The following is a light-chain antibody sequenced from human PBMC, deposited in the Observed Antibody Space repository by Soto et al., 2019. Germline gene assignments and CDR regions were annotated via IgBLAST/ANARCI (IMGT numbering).Light chain of an antibody. J-gene: IGKJ1*01. CDR1: QTISSW. Sequence: DIQMTQSPSTLSLSVLDIVTITCRASQTISSWLAWYQQKPGKAPKVLISKASTLESGVPARFSGSGSGTDFTLTISSLQPEDFATYYCQKYNSAPPTFGQGTKVDIK. V-gene: IGKV1-5*03. CDR2: KAS. CDR3: QKYNSAPPT.